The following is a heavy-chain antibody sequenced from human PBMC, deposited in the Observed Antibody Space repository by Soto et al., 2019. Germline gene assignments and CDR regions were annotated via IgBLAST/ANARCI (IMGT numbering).Heavy chain of an antibody. CDR3: AAAHERIALIALDY. CDR2: INAGNGNT. V-gene: IGHV1-3*01. Sequence: ASVKVSCKASGYTFTSYAMHWVSQAPGQRLEWMGWINAGNGNTKYSQKFQERVTITRDMSTSTAYMELSSLRSEDTAVYYCAAAHERIALIALDYWGQGTLVTVSS. J-gene: IGHJ4*02. D-gene: IGHD6-25*01. CDR1: GYTFTSYA.